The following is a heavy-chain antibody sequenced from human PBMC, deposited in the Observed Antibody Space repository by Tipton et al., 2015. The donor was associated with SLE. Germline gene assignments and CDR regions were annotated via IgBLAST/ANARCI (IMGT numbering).Heavy chain of an antibody. CDR3: ARGGGDVSSGYYSHAFDI. Sequence: QLVQSGAEVKKPGASVKVSCKASGYTFTSYGISWVRQAPGQGLEWMGWISAYNGNTNYAQKLQGRVTMTTDTSTSTAYMELRSLRADDTAVYYCARGGGDVSSGYYSHAFDIWCQGTMVTVSS. J-gene: IGHJ3*02. CDR1: GYTFTSYG. D-gene: IGHD3-22*01. CDR2: ISAYNGNT. V-gene: IGHV1-18*01.